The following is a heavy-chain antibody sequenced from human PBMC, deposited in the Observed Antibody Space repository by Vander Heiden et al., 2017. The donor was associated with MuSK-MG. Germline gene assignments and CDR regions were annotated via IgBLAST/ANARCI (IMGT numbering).Heavy chain of an antibody. Sequence: QVQLRESGPGLVKPPETLSLTCAVSGCSISSGYYRGWIRQPPGKGLEWIGSISHIGTSYSNPSLKSRVTISVDTSKNQFSLNLNSVTAADTAVYYCARPVVGATSSAFEIWGQGTMVTVSS. V-gene: IGHV4-38-2*01. CDR1: GCSISSGYY. J-gene: IGHJ3*02. D-gene: IGHD1-26*01. CDR2: ISHIGTS. CDR3: ARPVVGATSSAFEI.